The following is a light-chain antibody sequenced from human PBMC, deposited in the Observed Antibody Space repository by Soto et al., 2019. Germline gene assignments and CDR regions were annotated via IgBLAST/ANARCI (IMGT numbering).Light chain of an antibody. CDR2: GAS. J-gene: IGKJ4*01. CDR1: QSVSSN. CDR3: QQYNNWPPLT. Sequence: EILMTQSPATLSVSPGERATLSCSASQSVSSNLAWYQHKPGQAPRLLIYGASTRPTGIPARFSGSGSGTEFTLTISSLQSDDFSGYYWQQYNNWPPLTFGGGTKVEI. V-gene: IGKV3-15*01.